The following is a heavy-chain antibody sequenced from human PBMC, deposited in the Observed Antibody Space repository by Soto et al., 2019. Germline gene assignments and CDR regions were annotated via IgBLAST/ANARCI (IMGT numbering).Heavy chain of an antibody. CDR2: ISSSSSTI. Sequence: GGSLRLSCAASGFTFSSYSMNWVRQAPGKGLEWVSYISSSSSTIYYADSVKGRFTISRDNAKNSLYLQMNSLRDEDTAVYYCARSAILKTYYYGMDVWGQGTTVTVSS. D-gene: IGHD3-3*01. V-gene: IGHV3-48*02. CDR3: ARSAILKTYYYGMDV. CDR1: GFTFSSYS. J-gene: IGHJ6*02.